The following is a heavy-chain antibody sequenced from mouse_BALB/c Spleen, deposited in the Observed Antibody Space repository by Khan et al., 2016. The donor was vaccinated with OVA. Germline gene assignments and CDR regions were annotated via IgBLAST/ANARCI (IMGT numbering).Heavy chain of an antibody. CDR3: ARPPCFSDTLGH. Sequence: QIQLVQSGPELKKPGETVKISCKASGYSFTNYGMNWVKQSPGKALKWMGWINANTEKPRYTDDFKGRFALTLDTSASTAYLEINNLTTDDSAIYFCARPPCFSDTLGHWGQGTSVTVSS. J-gene: IGHJ4*01. CDR2: INANTEKP. CDR1: GYSFTNYG. V-gene: IGHV9-3-1*01. D-gene: IGHD4-1*01.